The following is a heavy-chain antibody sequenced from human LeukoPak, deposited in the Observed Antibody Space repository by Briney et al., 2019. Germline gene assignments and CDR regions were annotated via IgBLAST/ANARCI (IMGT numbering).Heavy chain of an antibody. CDR3: AKDLRHRSTCNCYGWFDP. J-gene: IGHJ5*02. CDR1: GFIFNTYA. V-gene: IGHV3-23*01. D-gene: IGHD2/OR15-2a*01. Sequence: GGSLRLSCAASGFIFNTYAMSWVRQAPGKGPEWLSAISPSGDNMYYADSMKGRFTISRDNSKNTLYLQMNSLRVEDTAIYYCAKDLRHRSTCNCYGWFDPWGRGTLVTVSS. CDR2: ISPSGDNM.